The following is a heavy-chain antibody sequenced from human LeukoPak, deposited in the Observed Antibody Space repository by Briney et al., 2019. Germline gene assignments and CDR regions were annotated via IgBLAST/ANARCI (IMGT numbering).Heavy chain of an antibody. CDR1: GFTFSSYA. CDR2: ISSNGGST. CDR3: ARGVGAFSNWFDP. Sequence: GGSLRLSCAASGFTFSSYAMHWVRQAPGKGLEYVSAISSNGGSTYYANSVKGRFTISRDNSKNTLYLQMGSLRAEDMAVYYCARGVGAFSNWFDPWGRGTLVTVSS. D-gene: IGHD1-26*01. J-gene: IGHJ5*02. V-gene: IGHV3-64*01.